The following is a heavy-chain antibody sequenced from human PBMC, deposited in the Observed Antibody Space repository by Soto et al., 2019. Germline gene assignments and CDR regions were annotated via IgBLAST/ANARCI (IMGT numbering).Heavy chain of an antibody. CDR3: ARGGDIVAVPAAIHWFDP. J-gene: IGHJ5*02. Sequence: SETLSLTCAVSGGSISSSNWWSWVRQPPGKGLEWIGEIYHSGSTNYNPSLKSRVTISVDKSKNQFSLKLSSVTAADTAVYYCARGGDIVAVPAAIHWFDPWGQGTLVTVSS. D-gene: IGHD2-2*02. CDR2: IYHSGST. CDR1: GGSISSSNW. V-gene: IGHV4-4*02.